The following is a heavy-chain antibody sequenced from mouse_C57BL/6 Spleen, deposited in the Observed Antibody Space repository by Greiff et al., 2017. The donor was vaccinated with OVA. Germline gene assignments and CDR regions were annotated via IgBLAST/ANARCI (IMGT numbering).Heavy chain of an antibody. CDR2: IDPSDSYT. CDR1: GYTFTSYW. Sequence: QVQLQQPGAELVKPGASVKLSCKASGYTFTSYWMQWVKQRPGQGLEWIGEIDPSDSYTNYNQKFKGKATLTVDTSSSTAYMQLSSLTSEDSAVYYCARRGGSSPYYFDYWGQGTTLTVSS. D-gene: IGHD1-1*01. J-gene: IGHJ2*01. V-gene: IGHV1-50*01. CDR3: ARRGGSSPYYFDY.